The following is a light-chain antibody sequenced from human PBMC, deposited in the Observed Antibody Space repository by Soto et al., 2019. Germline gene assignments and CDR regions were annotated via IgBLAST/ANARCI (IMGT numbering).Light chain of an antibody. Sequence: QSVLTQPASVSGSPGQSITISCTGTSSDVGSYNLVSWYQQHPGKAPKLMIYEVSKRPSGVSNRFSGSKSGNTASLTISGLQAEDEADYYCCSYAGSSTLWVFGGETKVPVL. CDR3: CSYAGSSTLWV. V-gene: IGLV2-23*02. J-gene: IGLJ3*02. CDR1: SSDVGSYNL. CDR2: EVS.